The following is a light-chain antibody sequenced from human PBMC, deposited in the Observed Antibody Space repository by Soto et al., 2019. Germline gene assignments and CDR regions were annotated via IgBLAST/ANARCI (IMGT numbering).Light chain of an antibody. CDR1: QSVSSY. CDR2: DAS. Sequence: EIVLTQSPATLSLSPGERATLSCRASQSVSSYLAWYQPKPGQAPRLLIYDASNRATGIPARFSGSVSGTDFTLTISSLEPEDFAVYYCQQRSNWPPTFGGGTKVEIK. J-gene: IGKJ4*01. V-gene: IGKV3-11*01. CDR3: QQRSNWPPT.